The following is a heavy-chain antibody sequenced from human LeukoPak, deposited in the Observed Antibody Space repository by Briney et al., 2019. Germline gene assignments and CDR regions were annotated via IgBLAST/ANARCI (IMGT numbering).Heavy chain of an antibody. CDR2: IRYDGSNK. Sequence: GGSLRLSCAASGFTFSSYGMHWVRQAPGKGLEWVAFIRYDGSNKYYADSVKGRFTISRDNSKNTLYLQMNSLRAEDTAVYYCAKSFYDFWSGYSAPFDYWGQGTLVTVSS. CDR3: AKSFYDFWSGYSAPFDY. V-gene: IGHV3-30*02. CDR1: GFTFSSYG. D-gene: IGHD3-3*01. J-gene: IGHJ4*02.